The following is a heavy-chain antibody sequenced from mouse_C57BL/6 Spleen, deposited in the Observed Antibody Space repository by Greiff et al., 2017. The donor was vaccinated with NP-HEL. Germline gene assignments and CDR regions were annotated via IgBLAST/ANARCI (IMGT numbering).Heavy chain of an antibody. D-gene: IGHD1-1*01. V-gene: IGHV1-7*01. J-gene: IGHJ4*01. CDR1: GYTFTSYW. CDR3: ARGDYYGSSDAMDY. CDR2: FNPSSGYT. Sequence: VQLQPSGAELAKPGASVTLSCKASGYTFTSYWMHWVKQRPGQGLEWIGYFNPSSGYTKSNQKFKDKATLTADKSAITAYMQLSSLTYEDSAVYYCARGDYYGSSDAMDYWGQGTSVTVSS.